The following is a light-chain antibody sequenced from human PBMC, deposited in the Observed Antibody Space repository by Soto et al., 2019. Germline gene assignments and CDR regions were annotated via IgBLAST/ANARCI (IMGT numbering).Light chain of an antibody. V-gene: IGLV2-14*01. J-gene: IGLJ1*01. CDR1: SSDIGGYNF. Sequence: QSALTQPASVSGSPGQSITIACTGTSSDIGGYNFVSWYQQHPGKAPKLLIYDVGNRPSGVSNRFSGSKSGNTASLTISGLQADDEAHYYFNSYRTVSTYVFGTGTELT. CDR2: DVG. CDR3: NSYRTVSTYV.